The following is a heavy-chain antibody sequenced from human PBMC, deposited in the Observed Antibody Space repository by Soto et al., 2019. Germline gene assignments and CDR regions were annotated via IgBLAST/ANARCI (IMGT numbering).Heavy chain of an antibody. CDR1: NDSISGSSYY. Sequence: QLQLQGSGPGLLKPSETLSLTCTVSNDSISGSSYYWGWIRQPPGKGLEWIGSVSYTENTYYKPSLRSRVTISVDTSPNPFSLKLTSVTAADTAVYYCARLIWESYYYYYMDVWGKGTTVTVSS. CDR3: ARLIWESYYYYYMDV. V-gene: IGHV4-39*01. CDR2: VSYTENT. J-gene: IGHJ6*03. D-gene: IGHD3-3*01.